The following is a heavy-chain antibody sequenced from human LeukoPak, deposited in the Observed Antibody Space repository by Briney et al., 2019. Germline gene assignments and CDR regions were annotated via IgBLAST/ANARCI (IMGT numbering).Heavy chain of an antibody. CDR3: AKEFPLNYYDSSGYPH. J-gene: IGHJ4*02. CDR1: GFTFSSYA. V-gene: IGHV3-23*01. CDR2: ISGSGGST. Sequence: GGSLRLSCAASGFTFSSYAMSWVCQAPGKGLEWVSAISGSGGSTYYADSVKGRFTISRDNSKNTLYLQMNSLRVEDTAVYYCAKEFPLNYYDSSGYPHWGQGTLVTVSS. D-gene: IGHD3-22*01.